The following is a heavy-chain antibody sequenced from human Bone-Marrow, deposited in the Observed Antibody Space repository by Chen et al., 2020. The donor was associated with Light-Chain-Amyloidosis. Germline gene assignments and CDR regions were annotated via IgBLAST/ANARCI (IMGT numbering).Heavy chain of an antibody. Sequence: QVQLVESGGGVVQPGRSLRLSCAASGFTFSSYAMHWVRQAPGKGLECVAVISYDGSNKYYADSVKGRFTISRDNSKNTLYLQMNSLRAEDTAVYYCASRDSSSSSGYYYYGMDVWGQGTTVTVSS. CDR1: GFTFSSYA. J-gene: IGHJ6*02. CDR3: ASRDSSSSSGYYYYGMDV. V-gene: IGHV3-30-3*01. CDR2: ISYDGSNK. D-gene: IGHD6-6*01.